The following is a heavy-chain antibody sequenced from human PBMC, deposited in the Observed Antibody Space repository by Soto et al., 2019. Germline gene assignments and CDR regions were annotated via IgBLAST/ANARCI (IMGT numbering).Heavy chain of an antibody. CDR1: GGSISSGSYY. CDR3: PTRTDYSYGSGSLGGMDV. D-gene: IGHD3-10*01. CDR2: IYYSGST. J-gene: IGHJ6*02. Sequence: QVQLQESGPGLVKPSQTLSLTCTVSGGSISSGSYYWSWIRQLPGKGLEWIGYIYYSGSTNYNPSLKRRVTISVDTSKHQFPLKLNSVTAADTAVYYCPTRTDYSYGSGSLGGMDVWGQGTTVTVSS. V-gene: IGHV4-31*03.